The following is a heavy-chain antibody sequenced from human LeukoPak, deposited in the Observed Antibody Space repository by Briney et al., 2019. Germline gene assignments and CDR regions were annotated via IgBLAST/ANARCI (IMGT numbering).Heavy chain of an antibody. D-gene: IGHD3-22*01. CDR3: ARDYYDSSGYYNY. CDR1: GGSFSGYY. J-gene: IGHJ4*02. Sequence: PSETLSLTCAVYGGSFSGYYWSWIRQPPGKGLEWIGEINHSGSTNYNPSLKSRVTISVDTSKNQFSLKLSSVTAADTAVYYCARDYYDSSGYYNYWGQGTLVTVSS. CDR2: INHSGST. V-gene: IGHV4-34*01.